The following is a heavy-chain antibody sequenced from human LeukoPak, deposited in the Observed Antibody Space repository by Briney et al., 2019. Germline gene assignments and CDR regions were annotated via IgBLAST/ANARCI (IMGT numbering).Heavy chain of an antibody. J-gene: IGHJ5*02. CDR3: VRGGGWYAHP. D-gene: IGHD6-19*01. CDR1: GFTFSFYW. Sequence: AGGSLRLSCAVSGFTFSFYWMSWVRQAPGKGLEWVANIKQDGSEQNYVDSVKGRFTISRDNAKNSLFLQMNSLRAEDTAVYYCVRGGGWYAHPWGQGPLLPVSS. CDR2: IKQDGSEQ. V-gene: IGHV3-7*04.